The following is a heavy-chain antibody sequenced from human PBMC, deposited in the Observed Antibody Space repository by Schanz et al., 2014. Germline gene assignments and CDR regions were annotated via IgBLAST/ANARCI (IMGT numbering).Heavy chain of an antibody. J-gene: IGHJ6*02. CDR2: IKQDGSEK. CDR3: ARAADNWNSFYDGLDV. D-gene: IGHD1-20*01. V-gene: IGHV3-7*01. CDR1: GFSFSSHW. Sequence: EVQLVESGGGLVQPGGSLRLSCAASGFSFSSHWMSWVRQAPGKGLEWVANIKQDGSEKYYVDSVKGRFTSSRDNAKNSLYLQMNSLRADDTAVYYCARAADNWNSFYDGLDVWGRGTTVTVSS.